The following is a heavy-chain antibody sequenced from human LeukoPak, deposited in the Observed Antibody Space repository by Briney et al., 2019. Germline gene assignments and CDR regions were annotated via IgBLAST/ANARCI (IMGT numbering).Heavy chain of an antibody. Sequence: GGSLRLSCAASGFTFSSYWMSWVRQAPGEGLEWVANIKQDGSEKYYVDSVKGRFTISRDNAKNSLYLQMNSLRAEDTAVYYCARDEGWGIAARRFYYGYWGQGTLVTVSS. V-gene: IGHV3-7*01. CDR3: ARDEGWGIAARRFYYGY. D-gene: IGHD6-6*01. J-gene: IGHJ4*02. CDR1: GFTFSSYW. CDR2: IKQDGSEK.